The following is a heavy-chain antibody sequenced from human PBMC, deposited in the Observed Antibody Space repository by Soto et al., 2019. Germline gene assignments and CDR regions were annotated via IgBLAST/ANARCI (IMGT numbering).Heavy chain of an antibody. Sequence: SVKVSCKASGFTFTSPAVQWVRQARGQRLEWIGWIVVGSGNTNYAQKFQERVTITRDMSTSTAYMELSSLRSEDTAVYYCAAYYGFDYWGQGTLVTVSS. CDR3: AAYYGFDY. D-gene: IGHD3-10*01. J-gene: IGHJ4*02. CDR1: GFTFTSPA. V-gene: IGHV1-58*01. CDR2: IVVGSGNT.